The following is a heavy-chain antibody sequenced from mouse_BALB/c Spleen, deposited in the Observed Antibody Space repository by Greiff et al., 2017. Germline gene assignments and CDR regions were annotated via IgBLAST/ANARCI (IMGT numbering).Heavy chain of an antibody. J-gene: IGHJ2*01. Sequence: VQLQQSGPELMKPGASVKISCKASGYSFTSYYMHWVKQSHGKRLEWIGYIDPFNGGTSYNQKFKGKATLTVDKSSSTAYMHLSSLTSEDSAVYYCASQFITTVVATDYWGQGTTLTVSS. CDR1: GYSFTSYY. D-gene: IGHD1-1*01. V-gene: IGHV1S135*01. CDR3: ASQFITTVVATDY. CDR2: IDPFNGGT.